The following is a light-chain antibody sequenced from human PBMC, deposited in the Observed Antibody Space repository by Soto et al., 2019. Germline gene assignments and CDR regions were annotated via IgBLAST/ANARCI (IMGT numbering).Light chain of an antibody. CDR1: SSNIGTNT. Sequence: QAVVTQPPSASGTPGQRVTISCSGSSSNIGTNTVAWYQQLPGTAPKLLIYNNYQRPSGVPDRLSGSKSGTSASLAISGLQSDDEADYYCAAWGDSLKGYVFGTGTKVTVL. CDR3: AAWGDSLKGYV. CDR2: NNY. J-gene: IGLJ1*01. V-gene: IGLV1-44*01.